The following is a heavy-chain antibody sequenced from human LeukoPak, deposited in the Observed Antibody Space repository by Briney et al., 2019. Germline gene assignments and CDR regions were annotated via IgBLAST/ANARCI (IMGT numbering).Heavy chain of an antibody. CDR1: GGSISSGGYS. CDR2: IYHSGTT. V-gene: IGHV4-30-2*01. Sequence: SQTLSLTCAVSGGSISSGGYSWSWIRQPPGKGLEWIGYIYHSGTTYYNPSLKSRVTISLDRSKNQFSLRLSSVTAADTAVYYCARDYGDYFDYWGQGTLVTVSS. D-gene: IGHD4-17*01. J-gene: IGHJ4*02. CDR3: ARDYGDYFDY.